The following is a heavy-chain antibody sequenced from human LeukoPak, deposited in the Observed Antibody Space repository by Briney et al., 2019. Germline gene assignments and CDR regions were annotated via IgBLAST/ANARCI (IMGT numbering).Heavy chain of an antibody. CDR2: ISTSGAYI. Sequence: GGSLRLSCATSGFIFSIYYMTWVRQAPGKGLEWVSSISTSGAYIYYADSVKGRFTISRDNAKNSLYLQMNSLRAEDSAVYYCARYPLSYSDYYMDVWGTGTTVTVSS. V-gene: IGHV3-21*01. J-gene: IGHJ6*03. CDR3: ARYPLSYSDYYMDV. D-gene: IGHD2-15*01. CDR1: GFIFSIYY.